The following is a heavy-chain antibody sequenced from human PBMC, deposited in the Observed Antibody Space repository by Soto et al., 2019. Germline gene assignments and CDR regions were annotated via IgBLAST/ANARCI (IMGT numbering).Heavy chain of an antibody. CDR1: GFTFSSYS. CDR2: ISSSSSYI. V-gene: IGHV3-21*01. Sequence: EVQLVESGGGLVKPGGSLRLSCAASGFTFSSYSMNWVRQAPGKGLEWVSSISSSSSYIYYAASVKGRFTISRDNAKNSLYLQMNSLRAEDTAVYYCARALDCSSTSCYENWFDPWGQGTLVTVSS. J-gene: IGHJ5*02. CDR3: ARALDCSSTSCYENWFDP. D-gene: IGHD2-2*01.